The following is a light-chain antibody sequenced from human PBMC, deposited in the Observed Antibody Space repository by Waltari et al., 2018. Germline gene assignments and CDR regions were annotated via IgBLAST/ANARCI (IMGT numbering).Light chain of an antibody. J-gene: IGKJ3*01. V-gene: IGKV3-15*01. CDR2: GAS. Sequence: EIVMTQSPATLSVSPWERATLSCRASQSVSSNLAWYQQKPGQAPRLLIYGASTRATGIPARFSGSGSGTEFTLTISSLQSEDFAVYYCQQYNNWPPLTFGPGTKVDIK. CDR1: QSVSSN. CDR3: QQYNNWPPLT.